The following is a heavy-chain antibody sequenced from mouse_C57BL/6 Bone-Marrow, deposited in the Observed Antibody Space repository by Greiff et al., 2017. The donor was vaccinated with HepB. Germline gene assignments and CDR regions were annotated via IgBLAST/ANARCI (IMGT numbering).Heavy chain of an antibody. CDR3: ARHDYDVAWFAY. CDR1: GFTFSSYG. V-gene: IGHV5-6*01. J-gene: IGHJ3*01. Sequence: EVKLVESGGDLVKPGGSLKLSCAASGFTFSSYGMSWVRQTPDKRLEWVATISSGGSYTYYPDSVKGRSTISRDNAKNTLYLQMSSLKSEDTAMYYCARHDYDVAWFAYWGQGTLVTVSA. CDR2: ISSGGSYT. D-gene: IGHD2-4*01.